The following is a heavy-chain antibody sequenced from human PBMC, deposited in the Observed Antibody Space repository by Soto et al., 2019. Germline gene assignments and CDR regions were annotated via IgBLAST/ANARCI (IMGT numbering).Heavy chain of an antibody. CDR1: GYTFTSYD. D-gene: IGHD3-3*01. V-gene: IGHV1-8*01. CDR3: ARGEYYDFWSGPKPKFSFDY. J-gene: IGHJ4*02. CDR2: MNPNSGNT. Sequence: ASVKGSCKASGYTFTSYDINWVRQATGQGLEWMGWMNPNSGNTGYAQKFQGRVTMTRNTSISTAYMELSSLRSEDTAVYYCARGEYYDFWSGPKPKFSFDYWGQGTLVTVSS.